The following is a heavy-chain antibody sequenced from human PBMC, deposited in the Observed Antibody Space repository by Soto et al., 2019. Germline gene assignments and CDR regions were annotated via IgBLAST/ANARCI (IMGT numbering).Heavy chain of an antibody. CDR1: GDSITSDY. D-gene: IGHD6-13*01. Sequence: SETLSLTCTVSGDSITSDYWSWIRQPPGKGLEWIGYISYSGTNNYNPSLKSRVTIYIDTSKSQFSLKVTSVTTADTAVYYCAREGGRAGGNFDSWGQGPVVPVSS. CDR2: ISYSGTN. V-gene: IGHV4-59*01. CDR3: AREGGRAGGNFDS. J-gene: IGHJ4*02.